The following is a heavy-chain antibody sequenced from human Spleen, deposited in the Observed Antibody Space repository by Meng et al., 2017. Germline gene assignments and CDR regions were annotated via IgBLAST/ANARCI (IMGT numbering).Heavy chain of an antibody. J-gene: IGHJ4*02. D-gene: IGHD1-26*01. V-gene: IGHV1-46*01. CDR1: GYTFTSYY. Sequence: ASVKVSYKASGYTFTSYYMHWVRQAPGQGLEWMGIINPSGGSTSYAQKFQGRVTMTRDTSTSTVYMELSSLRSEDTAVYYCARDPSPPTTHSGSYPAGYWGQGTLVTVSS. CDR2: INPSGGST. CDR3: ARDPSPPTTHSGSYPAGY.